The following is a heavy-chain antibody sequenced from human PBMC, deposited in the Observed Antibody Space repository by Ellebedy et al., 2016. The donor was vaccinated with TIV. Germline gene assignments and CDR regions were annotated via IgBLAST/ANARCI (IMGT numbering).Heavy chain of an antibody. V-gene: IGHV3-30*02. CDR2: IRYNGNDK. CDR1: GFTFSAYA. J-gene: IGHJ4*02. D-gene: IGHD6-19*01. Sequence: PGGSLRLSCVASGFTFSAYAMYWVRQAPGKGLEWVALIRYNGNDKYYADSAKGRFTISRDNSKNTLYLQMNSPRGDDTAVYYCVKTGSGWFVDYWGQGTLVTVSS. CDR3: VKTGSGWFVDY.